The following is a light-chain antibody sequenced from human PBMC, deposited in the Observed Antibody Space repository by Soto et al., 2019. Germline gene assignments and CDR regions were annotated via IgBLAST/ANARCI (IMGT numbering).Light chain of an antibody. CDR3: AAWEDSRSAAV. CDR1: SSNIGSNY. J-gene: IGLJ2*01. CDR2: RDN. Sequence: QSVLTQPPSASGTPGQRITISCSGGSSNIGSNYLYWYQQLPGTAPKLLIYRDNQRPSGVPDRFSGSKSGTSASLAISGLRSEDEADYYCAAWEDSRSAAVFGGGTKVTVL. V-gene: IGLV1-47*01.